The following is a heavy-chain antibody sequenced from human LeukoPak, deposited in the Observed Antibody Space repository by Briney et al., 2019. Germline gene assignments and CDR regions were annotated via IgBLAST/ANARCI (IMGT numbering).Heavy chain of an antibody. CDR2: ISYDGSNK. J-gene: IGHJ4*02. Sequence: AGGSLRLSCAASGFTFSSYGMHWVRQAPGKGLEWVAVISYDGSNKYYADSVKGRFTISRDNSKNTVYLQMNSLRAEDTAVYYCAKERKWLEYYFDYWGQGTLVTVSS. CDR3: AKERKWLEYYFDY. V-gene: IGHV3-30*18. D-gene: IGHD3-22*01. CDR1: GFTFSSYG.